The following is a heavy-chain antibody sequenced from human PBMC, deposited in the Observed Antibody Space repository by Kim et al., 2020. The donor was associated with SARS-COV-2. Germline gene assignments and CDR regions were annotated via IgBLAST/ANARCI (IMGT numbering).Heavy chain of an antibody. D-gene: IGHD1-26*01. CDR1: GASISRYY. J-gene: IGHJ1*01. Sequence: SETLSLTCTVSGASISRYYWSWIRQSPGKGLEWIGSTFYTGVTNYNPSLKSRLTISADTSKSQLSLRLSPVTAAATAVYYCARPEPDSGRYSPAFPHWG. CDR2: TFYTGVT. V-gene: IGHV4-59*08. CDR3: ARPEPDSGRYSPAFPH.